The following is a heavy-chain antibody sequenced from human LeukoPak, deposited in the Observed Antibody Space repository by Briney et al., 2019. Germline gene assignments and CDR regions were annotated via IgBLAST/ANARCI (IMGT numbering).Heavy chain of an antibody. CDR2: YYYSGST. J-gene: IGHJ4*02. V-gene: IGHV4-59*01. Sequence: SETLSLTCTVSGGSISSYFWSWIRQPPGKGLGRIGYYYYSGSTNYNPSLKSRVTISVDTSKNQFSLKVSSMAAADTAVYYCARGKTYYDFWSGYYTPFLDYWGQGTLVTVSS. CDR3: ARGKTYYDFWSGYYTPFLDY. D-gene: IGHD3-3*01. CDR1: GGSISSYF.